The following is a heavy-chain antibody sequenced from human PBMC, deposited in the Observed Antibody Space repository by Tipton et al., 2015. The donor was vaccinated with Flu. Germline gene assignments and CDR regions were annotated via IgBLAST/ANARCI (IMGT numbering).Heavy chain of an antibody. D-gene: IGHD5-24*01. CDR1: GDSISPSY. Sequence: TLSLTCTASGDSISPSYWTWIRQPPGKGLEWIGHIYYRGSTNYNPSLKSRVTISEETPKNQFSLKLSSVTAAGTAVYYCARDRGDGYNDDAFDIWGQGTMVTVSS. CDR2: IYYRGST. V-gene: IGHV4-59*01. J-gene: IGHJ3*02. CDR3: ARDRGDGYNDDAFDI.